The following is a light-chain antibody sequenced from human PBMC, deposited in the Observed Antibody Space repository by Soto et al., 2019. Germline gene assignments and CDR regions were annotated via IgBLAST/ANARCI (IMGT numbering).Light chain of an antibody. CDR3: SSFTGTTTLDV. J-gene: IGLJ1*01. CDR1: SSDVGAYKY. V-gene: IGLV2-14*03. CDR2: GVS. Sequence: QSVLTQPASVSGSPGQSITISCTGTSSDVGAYKYVSWYQQHTGKVPKLIIYGVSNRPSGVSNRFSGSKSGNTAFLTISGLQPEDEADYYCSSFTGTTTLDVFGTGTKVTVL.